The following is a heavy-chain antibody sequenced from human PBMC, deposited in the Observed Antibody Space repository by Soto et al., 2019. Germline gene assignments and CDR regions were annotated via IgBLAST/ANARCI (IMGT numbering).Heavy chain of an antibody. Sequence: ASVKVCSKAPGGTFISYAIRWLRQATGQGLELMGGIIPIFGTAKYAQKFQGRVTITADESTSTAYMELSSLRSDDTAVYYCASHCSSTSCYESGTLRYYYGMDVWGQGTTVTVSS. J-gene: IGHJ6*02. CDR2: IIPIFGTA. D-gene: IGHD2-2*01. CDR3: ASHCSSTSCYESGTLRYYYGMDV. V-gene: IGHV1-69*13. CDR1: GGTFISYA.